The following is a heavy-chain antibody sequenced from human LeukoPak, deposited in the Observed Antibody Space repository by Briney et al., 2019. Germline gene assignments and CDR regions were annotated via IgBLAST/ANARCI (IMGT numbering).Heavy chain of an antibody. Sequence: QPGGSLRLSCAASGFTFSGSAMHWVRQASGKGLEWVGRIRSKANSYATAYAASVKGRFTISRDDSKITAYLQMNSLKTEDTAVYYCTRGYSSSWYGEDYFDYWGQGTLVSVSS. J-gene: IGHJ4*02. D-gene: IGHD6-13*01. CDR3: TRGYSSSWYGEDYFDY. V-gene: IGHV3-73*01. CDR1: GFTFSGSA. CDR2: IRSKANSYAT.